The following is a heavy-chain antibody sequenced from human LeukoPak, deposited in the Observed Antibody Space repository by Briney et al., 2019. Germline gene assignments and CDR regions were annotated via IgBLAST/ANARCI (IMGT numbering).Heavy chain of an antibody. CDR3: ARASHRDDILTGYYSLYYYYYYIDV. CDR2: IYYSGST. Sequence: PSEALSLTCTVSGGSISSYYWSWIRQPPGKGLEWIGYIYYSGSTNYNPSLKSRVTISVDTSKNQFSLKLSSVTAADTAVYYCARASHRDDILTGYYSLYYYYYYIDVWGKGTTVTVSS. V-gene: IGHV4-59*01. CDR1: GGSISSYY. D-gene: IGHD3-9*01. J-gene: IGHJ6*03.